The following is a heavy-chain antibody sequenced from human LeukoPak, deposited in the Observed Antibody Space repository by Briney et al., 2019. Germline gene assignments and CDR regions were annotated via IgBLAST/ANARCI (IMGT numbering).Heavy chain of an antibody. CDR3: ARGPRS. CDR2: INHSRST. CDR1: GGSFSGYY. J-gene: IGHJ5*02. V-gene: IGHV4-34*01. Sequence: SETLSLTCAVYGGSFSGYYWSWIPQPPRKGLGWIGEINHSRSTNYNPSLKSRVTISVDTSKNQFSLKLSSVTAADTAVYYCARGPRSWGKGTLVTVSS.